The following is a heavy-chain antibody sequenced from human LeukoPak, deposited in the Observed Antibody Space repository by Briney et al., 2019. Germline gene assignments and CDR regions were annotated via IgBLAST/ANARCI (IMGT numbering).Heavy chain of an antibody. CDR3: ARDLNGDYIGTFDM. CDR1: EFTFSSYG. D-gene: IGHD4-17*01. CDR2: ISGSGGST. Sequence: GGSLRLSCAASEFTFSSYGMSWVRQAPGKGLEWVSSISGSGGSTQYADSVQGRFAISRDNSKNTMYLQMNSLRVEDTAMYFCARDLNGDYIGTFDMSGRGTMVSPSS. V-gene: IGHV3-23*01. J-gene: IGHJ3*02.